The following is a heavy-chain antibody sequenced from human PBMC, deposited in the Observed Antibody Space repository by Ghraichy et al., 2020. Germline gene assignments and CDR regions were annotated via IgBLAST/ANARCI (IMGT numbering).Heavy chain of an antibody. Sequence: GESLNISCAASGFTFSTYAMSWVRQAPGKGLEWVSAVSGGSENTYYANSVKGRFTISRDNSRNTLYLQIHGLRAEDMAEYYCATCSGGAGYSLGGFNVWGRGTTVTVSS. CDR3: ATCSGGAGYSLGGFNV. V-gene: IGHV3-23*01. J-gene: IGHJ6*02. CDR1: GFTFSTYA. CDR2: VSGGSENT. D-gene: IGHD2-21*02.